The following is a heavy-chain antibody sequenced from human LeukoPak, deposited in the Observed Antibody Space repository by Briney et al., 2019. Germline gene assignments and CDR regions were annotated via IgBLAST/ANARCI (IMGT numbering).Heavy chain of an antibody. J-gene: IGHJ4*02. CDR2: INHSGST. V-gene: IGHV4-34*01. CDR3: ARVGGSAYYYGSGSYPIDY. D-gene: IGHD3-10*01. CDR1: GGSFSGYY. Sequence: SETLSLTCAVYGGSFSGYYWSWIRQPPGKGLEWIGEINHSGSTNYNPSLKSRVTISVDTSKNQFSLKLSSVTAADTAVYYCARVGGSAYYYGSGSYPIDYWGQGTLVTVSS.